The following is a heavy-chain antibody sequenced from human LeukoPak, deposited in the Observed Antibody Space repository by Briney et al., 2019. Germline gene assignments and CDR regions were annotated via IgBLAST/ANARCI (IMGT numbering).Heavy chain of an antibody. Sequence: GGSLRLSCAASGFTFSSYEMNWVRQAPGKGLEWVSYISSSGSTIYYADSVKGRFTISRDNAKNSLYLQMNSLRAEDTAGYYCARDRDMVLPPAGLDVWGRGATVTVSS. CDR1: GFTFSSYE. CDR3: ARDRDMVLPPAGLDV. V-gene: IGHV3-48*03. D-gene: IGHD2-8*01. CDR2: ISSSGSTI. J-gene: IGHJ6*04.